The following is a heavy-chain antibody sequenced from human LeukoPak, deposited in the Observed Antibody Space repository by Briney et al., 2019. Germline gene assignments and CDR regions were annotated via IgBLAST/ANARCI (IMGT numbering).Heavy chain of an antibody. Sequence: SQTLSLTCAVSGGSISSGGYSWSWIRQPPGKGLEWIGYIYHSGSTYYNPSLKSRVTISVDRSKNQFSLKLSSVTAADTAVYYCARHVGGSGYLSYFDYWGQGTLVTVSS. CDR2: IYHSGST. V-gene: IGHV4-30-2*01. CDR3: ARHVGGSGYLSYFDY. CDR1: GGSISSGGYS. D-gene: IGHD3-22*01. J-gene: IGHJ4*02.